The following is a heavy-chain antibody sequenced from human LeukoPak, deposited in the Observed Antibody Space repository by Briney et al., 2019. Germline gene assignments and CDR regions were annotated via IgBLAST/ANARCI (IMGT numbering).Heavy chain of an antibody. CDR3: ARPYSSGWYSAAVRSDY. CDR1: GYTFTGYY. Sequence: ASVKVSCKASGYTFTGYYMHWVRQAPGQGLEWMGWINPNSGGTNYAQKFQGRVTMTRDTSISTAYMELSRLRSDDTAVYYCARPYSSGWYSAAVRSDYWGQGTLVTVSS. V-gene: IGHV1-2*02. D-gene: IGHD6-19*01. J-gene: IGHJ4*02. CDR2: INPNSGGT.